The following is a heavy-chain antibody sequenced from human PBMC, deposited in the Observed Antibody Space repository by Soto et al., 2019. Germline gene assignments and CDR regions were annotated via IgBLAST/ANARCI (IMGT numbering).Heavy chain of an antibody. CDR3: ARPTGRDYSGSYRRAFDI. D-gene: IGHD1-26*01. J-gene: IGHJ3*02. Sequence: GGSLRLSCAASGFTFSSYAMSWVRQAPGKGLEWVSAISGSGGSTYYADSVKGRFTISRDNSKNTLYLQMNSLRAEDTAVYYCARPTGRDYSGSYRRAFDIWGQGTMVTVSS. V-gene: IGHV3-23*01. CDR2: ISGSGGST. CDR1: GFTFSSYA.